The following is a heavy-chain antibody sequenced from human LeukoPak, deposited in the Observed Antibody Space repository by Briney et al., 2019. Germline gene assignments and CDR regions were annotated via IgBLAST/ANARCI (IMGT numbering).Heavy chain of an antibody. CDR3: ARTVTYWYFDH. D-gene: IGHD4-17*01. J-gene: IGHJ2*01. Sequence: SETLSLTCTVSGGSISSSSYYWGWIRQPPGKGLEWIGSIYYSGSIYYNPSLKSRVTISVDTSKNQFSLKLSSVTAADTAVYYCARTVTYWYFDHWGRGTLVTVSS. CDR2: IYYSGSI. CDR1: GGSISSSSYY. V-gene: IGHV4-39*01.